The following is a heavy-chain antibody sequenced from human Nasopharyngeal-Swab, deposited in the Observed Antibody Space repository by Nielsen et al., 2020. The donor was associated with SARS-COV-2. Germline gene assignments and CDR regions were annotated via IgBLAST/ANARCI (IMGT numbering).Heavy chain of an antibody. CDR1: GYTLTELS. CDR3: ATQSGGRDYYYGMDV. Sequence: ASVTVPCKVSGYTLTELSMHWVRQAPGKGLEWMGGFDPEDGETIYAQKFQGRVTMTEDTSTDTAYMELSSLRSEDTAVYYCATQSGGRDYYYGMDVWGQGTTVTVSS. CDR2: FDPEDGET. D-gene: IGHD3-10*01. V-gene: IGHV1-24*01. J-gene: IGHJ6*02.